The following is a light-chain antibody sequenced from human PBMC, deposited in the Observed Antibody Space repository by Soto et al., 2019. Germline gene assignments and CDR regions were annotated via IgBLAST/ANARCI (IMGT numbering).Light chain of an antibody. CDR3: QQYQT. V-gene: IGKV3-20*01. CDR1: QSVGSSY. J-gene: IGKJ3*01. CDR2: ATS. Sequence: EIVLTQSPGTLSLSPGERATLSCRASQSVGSSYLAWYQQKPGQATRLLIYATSSRATGIPDRFSGSGSGTDFTLTISRLEPEDFAVYYCQQYQTFGPGTKVDI.